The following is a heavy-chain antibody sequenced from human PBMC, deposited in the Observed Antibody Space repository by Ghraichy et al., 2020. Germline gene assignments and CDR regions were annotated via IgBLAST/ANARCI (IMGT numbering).Heavy chain of an antibody. CDR3: ARDRYCTGGSCDAVDY. CDR2: IEQDGSDK. V-gene: IGHV3-7*03. CDR1: GFTFSSYW. D-gene: IGHD2-15*01. Sequence: GGSLRLSCAASGFTFSSYWMTWVRQAPGKGLEWVANIEQDGSDKYYVDSVKGRFTISRDNAKNSLYLQMNSLRAEDTAVYYCARDRYCTGGSCDAVDYWGQGTLVTVSS. J-gene: IGHJ4*02.